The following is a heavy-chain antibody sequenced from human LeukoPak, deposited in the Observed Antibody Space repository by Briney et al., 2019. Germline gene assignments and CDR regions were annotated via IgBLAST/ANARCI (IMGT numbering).Heavy chain of an antibody. V-gene: IGHV3-30-3*01. D-gene: IGHD4-11*01. J-gene: IGHJ4*02. CDR3: VKDPPSPDPYTNYLFDY. Sequence: GRSLRLSCAASGFTFSSYAMHWVRQAPGKGLEWVAVISYDGSNKYYADSVKGRFTISRDNSKNTLYLQMNSLRAEDTAIYYCVKDPPSPDPYTNYLFDYWGQGTLVTVSS. CDR2: ISYDGSNK. CDR1: GFTFSSYA.